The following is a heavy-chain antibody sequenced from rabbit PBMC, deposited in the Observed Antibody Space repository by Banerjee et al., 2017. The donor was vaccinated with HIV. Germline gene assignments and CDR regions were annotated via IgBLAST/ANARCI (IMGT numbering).Heavy chain of an antibody. Sequence: QEQLVESGGGLVQPEGSLTLTCKASGFDFSSNAMCWVRQAPGKGPEWIACIYNGDGSTYYASWAKGRFTISKTSSTTVTLQMTSLTAADTATYFCVRSTGYAGYGFATGFSLWGPGTLVTVS. J-gene: IGHJ4*01. D-gene: IGHD6-1*01. CDR1: GFDFSSNA. V-gene: IGHV1S47*01. CDR3: VRSTGYAGYGFATGFSL. CDR2: IYNGDGST.